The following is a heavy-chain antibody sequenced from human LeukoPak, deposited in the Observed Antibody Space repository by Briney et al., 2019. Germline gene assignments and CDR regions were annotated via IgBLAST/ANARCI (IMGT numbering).Heavy chain of an antibody. CDR3: ARDILPEVHPYSSSWQVPHHYYFDY. D-gene: IGHD6-13*01. CDR2: IIPIFGTA. CDR1: GYIFTGYY. J-gene: IGHJ4*02. V-gene: IGHV1-69*13. Sequence: SVKVSCKASGYIFTGYYLHWVRQAPGQGLEWMGGIIPIFGTANYAQKFQGRVTITADESTSTAYMELSSLRSEDTAVYYCARDILPEVHPYSSSWQVPHHYYFDYWGQGTLVTVSS.